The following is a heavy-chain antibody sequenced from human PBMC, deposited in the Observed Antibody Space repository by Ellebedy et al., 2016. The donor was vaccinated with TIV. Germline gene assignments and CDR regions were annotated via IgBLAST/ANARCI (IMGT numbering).Heavy chain of an antibody. J-gene: IGHJ3*02. CDR2: IKSSDGDT. CDR3: ARDWLFGFDI. CDR1: GFTFSSYT. D-gene: IGHD3-16*01. Sequence: GESLKISCAASGFTFSSYTMNWVRQAPGKGLEWISHIKSSDGDTYYADSVKGRFTVSRDTAKNSLFLQMNSLRAEDTAVYYCARDWLFGFDIWGHGTMVIVSS. V-gene: IGHV3-21*05.